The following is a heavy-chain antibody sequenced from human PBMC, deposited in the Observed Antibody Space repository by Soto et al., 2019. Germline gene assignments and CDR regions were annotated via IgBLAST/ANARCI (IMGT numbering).Heavy chain of an antibody. J-gene: IGHJ5*02. D-gene: IGHD6-6*01. Sequence: SQTLSLTCAISGDSVSSNSAAWNWIRPSPSRGLEWLGRTYYRSKWYNDYAVSVKSRIIINPDKSKNQCSLQLNSVTPEDTAVYYCARDEALSYSSSSGGSDPWGQVTLVTVSS. V-gene: IGHV6-1*01. CDR2: TYYRSKWYN. CDR3: ARDEALSYSSSSGGSDP. CDR1: GDSVSSNSAA.